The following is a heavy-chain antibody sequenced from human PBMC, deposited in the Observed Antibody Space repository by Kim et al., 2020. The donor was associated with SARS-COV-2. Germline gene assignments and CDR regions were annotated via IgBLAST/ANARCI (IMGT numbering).Heavy chain of an antibody. CDR2: ISYDGSNK. Sequence: GGSLRLSCAASGFTFSSYAMHWVRQAPGKGLEWVAVISYDGSNKYYADSVKGRFTISRDNSKNTLYLQMNSLRAEDTAVYYCARDQEGLEIFTGFDYWGQGTLVTVSS. CDR1: GFTFSSYA. D-gene: IGHD1-1*01. J-gene: IGHJ4*02. V-gene: IGHV3-30*04. CDR3: ARDQEGLEIFTGFDY.